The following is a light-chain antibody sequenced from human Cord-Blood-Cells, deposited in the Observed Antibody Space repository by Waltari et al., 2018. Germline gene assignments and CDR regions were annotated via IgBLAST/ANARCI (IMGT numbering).Light chain of an antibody. J-gene: IGKJ1*01. V-gene: IGKV1-5*01. CDR3: QQYNSYSRT. Sequence: DIQMTQSPHTLSAPVGYRVTITCRASQSISSWLAWYQQKPGKAPKLLIYDASSLESGVPSRCSGSGSGTEFTLTISSLQPDDFATYFCQQYNSYSRTFGQGNKVGSK. CDR1: QSISSW. CDR2: DAS.